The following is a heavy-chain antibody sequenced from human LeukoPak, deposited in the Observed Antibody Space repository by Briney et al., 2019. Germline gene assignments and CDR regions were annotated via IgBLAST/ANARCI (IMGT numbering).Heavy chain of an antibody. Sequence: SVKVSCKSSGGTFSSYAISWVRQAPGQGLEWMGGIIPIFGTANYAQKFQGRVTITADKSTSTAYMELSSLRSEDTAVYYCARAGGVNSGYDLDYWGQGTLVTVSS. CDR1: GGTFSSYA. J-gene: IGHJ4*02. D-gene: IGHD5-12*01. CDR3: ARAGGVNSGYDLDY. V-gene: IGHV1-69*06. CDR2: IIPIFGTA.